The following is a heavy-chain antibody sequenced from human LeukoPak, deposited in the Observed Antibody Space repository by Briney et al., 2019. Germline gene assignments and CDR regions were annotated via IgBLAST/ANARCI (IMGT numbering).Heavy chain of an antibody. CDR3: AGPRYCSSTSCYTRDYYYGMDV. V-gene: IGHV1-46*01. CDR2: INPSGGST. CDR1: GYTFTSYY. D-gene: IGHD2-2*02. J-gene: IGHJ6*02. Sequence: ASVKVSCKASGYTFTSYYMHWVRQAPGQGLEWMGIINPSGGSTSYAQKFQGGVTMTRDTSTSTVYMELSSLRSEDTAVYYCAGPRYCSSTSCYTRDYYYGMDVWGQGTTVTVSS.